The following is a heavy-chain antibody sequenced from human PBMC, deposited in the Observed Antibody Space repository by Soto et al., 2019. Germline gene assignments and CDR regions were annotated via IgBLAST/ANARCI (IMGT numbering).Heavy chain of an antibody. CDR3: ARDRVPSSWTSDAFDI. J-gene: IGHJ3*02. D-gene: IGHD6-13*01. Sequence: ASVKVSCKASGYTFTIYGISWVRQAPGQGLEWMGWISAYNGNTNYAQKLQGRVTMTTDTSTSTAYMELRSLRSDDTAVYYCARDRVPSSWTSDAFDIWGQGTMVTVSS. CDR2: ISAYNGNT. CDR1: GYTFTIYG. V-gene: IGHV1-18*01.